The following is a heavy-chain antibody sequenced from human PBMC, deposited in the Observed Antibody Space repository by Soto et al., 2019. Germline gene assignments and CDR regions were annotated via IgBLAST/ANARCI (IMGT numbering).Heavy chain of an antibody. CDR2: ISSSSSTI. Sequence: PGGSLRLACAASGFTFSSYSMNWVRQAPGKGLEWVSYISSSSSTIYYADSVKGRFTISRDNAKNSLYLQMNSLRAEDTAVYYCARDSVAVAGTRGGDYYYYMGVWGKGTTVTVSS. CDR1: GFTFSSYS. CDR3: ARDSVAVAGTRGGDYYYYMGV. D-gene: IGHD6-19*01. J-gene: IGHJ6*03. V-gene: IGHV3-48*01.